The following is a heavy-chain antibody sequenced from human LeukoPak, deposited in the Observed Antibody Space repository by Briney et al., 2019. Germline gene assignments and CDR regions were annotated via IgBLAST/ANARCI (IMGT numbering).Heavy chain of an antibody. CDR3: ARDEPNYYDSSGYWASVWFDP. D-gene: IGHD3-22*01. CDR1: GGSISSGSYY. V-gene: IGHV4-61*02. J-gene: IGHJ5*02. CDR2: IYTSGST. Sequence: PSGTLPLTCAVSGGSISSGSYYWSWIRQPAGKGLEWIGRIYTSGSTNYNPSLKSRVTISVDTSKNQFSLKLSSVTAADTAVYYCARDEPNYYDSSGYWASVWFDPWGQGTLVTVSS.